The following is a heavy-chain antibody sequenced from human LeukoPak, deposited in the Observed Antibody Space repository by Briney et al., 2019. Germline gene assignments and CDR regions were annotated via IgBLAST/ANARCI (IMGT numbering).Heavy chain of an antibody. V-gene: IGHV2-5*01. CDR2: IYWNDDK. J-gene: IGHJ5*02. CDR1: GFSLSTSGVG. D-gene: IGHD3-9*01. CDR3: AHRFSYDILTGYSGNWFDP. Sequence: SGPTPVKPTQTLTLTCTFSGFSLSTSGVGVGWIRQPPGKALEWLALIYWNDDKRYSPSLKSRLTITKDTSKNQVVLTMTNMDPVDTATYYCAHRFSYDILTGYSGNWFDPWGQGTLVTVSS.